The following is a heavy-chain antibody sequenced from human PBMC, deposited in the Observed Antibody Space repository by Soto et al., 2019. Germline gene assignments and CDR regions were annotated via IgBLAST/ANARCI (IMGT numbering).Heavy chain of an antibody. CDR2: IYHSGST. CDR3: ASSGVVDYGDYLYYFDY. CDR1: GGSISSSNW. J-gene: IGHJ4*02. V-gene: IGHV4-4*02. Sequence: QVQLQESSPGLVKPSGTLSLTCAVSGGSISSSNWWSWVRQPPGTGLDWIGEIYHSGSTNYNPSLKSRVTISVDKSKNQFSLKLSSVTAADTAVYYCASSGVVDYGDYLYYFDYWGQGTLVTVSS. D-gene: IGHD4-17*01.